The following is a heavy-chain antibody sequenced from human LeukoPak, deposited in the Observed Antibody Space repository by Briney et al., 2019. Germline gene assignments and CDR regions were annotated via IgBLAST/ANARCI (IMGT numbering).Heavy chain of an antibody. J-gene: IGHJ4*02. CDR2: ISGSGGST. D-gene: IGHD3-10*01. CDR3: AKARATMVRGVIDY. V-gene: IGHV3-23*01. CDR1: GFIFSSYE. Sequence: GGSLRLSCAASGFIFSSYEMNWVRQAPGKGLEWVSVISGSGGSTDYADSVKGRFTISRDNSKNTLYLQMNSLRAEDTAVYYCAKARATMVRGVIDYWGQGTLVTVSS.